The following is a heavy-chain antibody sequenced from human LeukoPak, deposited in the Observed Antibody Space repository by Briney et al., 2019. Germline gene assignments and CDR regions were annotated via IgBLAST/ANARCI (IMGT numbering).Heavy chain of an antibody. CDR3: ARDYDSSSMAY. J-gene: IGHJ4*02. V-gene: IGHV3-23*01. CDR2: ISGSGGST. CDR1: GFTFSSYA. Sequence: PGGSLRLSCAASGFTFSSYAMSWVRQAPGKGLEWVSVISGSGGSTYYADSVKGRFTISRDNSKNTLYLQMNSLRAEDTAVYYCARDYDSSSMAYWGQGTLVTVSS. D-gene: IGHD3-22*01.